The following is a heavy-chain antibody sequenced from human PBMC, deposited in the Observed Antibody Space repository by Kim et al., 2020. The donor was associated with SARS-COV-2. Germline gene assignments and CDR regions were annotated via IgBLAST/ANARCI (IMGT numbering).Heavy chain of an antibody. D-gene: IGHD1-26*01. J-gene: IGHJ4*02. Sequence: ANYAQKFQGRVTITADESTSTAYMELSSLRSEDTAVYYCARGWELSDFDYWGQGTLITVSS. CDR3: ARGWELSDFDY. CDR2: A. V-gene: IGHV1-69*01.